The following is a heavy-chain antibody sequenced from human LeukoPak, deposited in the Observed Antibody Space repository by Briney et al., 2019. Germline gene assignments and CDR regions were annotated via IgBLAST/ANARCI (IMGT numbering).Heavy chain of an antibody. J-gene: IGHJ4*02. CDR3: TTDLRQRILPTNDY. D-gene: IGHD2-15*01. Sequence: GGSLRLSCAASGFTFSNAWMSWVRQAPGKGLEWVGRIKSKTDGGTTDYAANVKCRFTISRDDSKNTLYLQMNSLKTEDTAVYYCTTDLRQRILPTNDYWGQGTLVTVSS. V-gene: IGHV3-15*01. CDR2: IKSKTDGGTT. CDR1: GFTFSNAW.